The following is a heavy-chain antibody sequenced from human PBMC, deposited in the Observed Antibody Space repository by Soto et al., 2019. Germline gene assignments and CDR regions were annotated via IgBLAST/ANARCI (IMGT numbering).Heavy chain of an antibody. CDR1: GFTFSTYT. J-gene: IGHJ4*02. CDR2: ISGSGGRP. CDR3: AKARCITTDCYVPDY. D-gene: IGHD3-10*01. Sequence: EVQLLESGGGLVQPGGSLRLSCVASGFTFSTYTMSWVRQAPGKGLEWFSVISGSGGRPSYADSVQGRFSISRDNPKNTLYLQMNGLRGEDTARYYCAKARCITTDCYVPDYWGQGTLVTVSS. V-gene: IGHV3-23*01.